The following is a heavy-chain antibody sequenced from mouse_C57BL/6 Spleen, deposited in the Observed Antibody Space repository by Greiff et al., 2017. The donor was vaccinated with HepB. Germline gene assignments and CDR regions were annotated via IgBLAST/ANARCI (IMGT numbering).Heavy chain of an antibody. D-gene: IGHD2-4*01. Sequence: EVNLVESGGGLVKPGGSLKLSCAASGFTFSSYAMSWVRQTPEKRLEWVATISDGGSYTYYPDNVKGRFTISRDNAKNNLYLQMSHLKSEDTAMYYCARGDYDGAWFAYWGQGTLVTVSA. CDR3: ARGDYDGAWFAY. CDR1: GFTFSSYA. J-gene: IGHJ3*01. V-gene: IGHV5-4*03. CDR2: ISDGGSYT.